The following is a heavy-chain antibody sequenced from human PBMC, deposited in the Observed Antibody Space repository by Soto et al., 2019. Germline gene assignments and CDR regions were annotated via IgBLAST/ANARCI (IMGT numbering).Heavy chain of an antibody. V-gene: IGHV1-18*01. Sequence: GASVKVSCKASGYTFTSYGISWVRQAPGQGLEWMGWISAYNGNTNYAQKLQGRVTMTTDTSTSTAYMELRSLRSDDTAVYYCATGYCSSTSCYPPFDYWGQGTLVTVSS. CDR2: ISAYNGNT. D-gene: IGHD2-2*01. CDR3: ATGYCSSTSCYPPFDY. CDR1: GYTFTSYG. J-gene: IGHJ4*02.